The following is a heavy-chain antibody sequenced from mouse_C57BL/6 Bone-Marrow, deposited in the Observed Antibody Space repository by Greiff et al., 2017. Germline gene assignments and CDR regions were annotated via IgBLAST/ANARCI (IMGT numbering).Heavy chain of an antibody. CDR3: VRGGARVVVPCAMDY. V-gene: IGHV10-3*01. CDR1: GFTFNTYA. CDR2: IRSKSSNYAT. Sequence: EVKLLESGGGLVQPKGSLKLSCAASGFTFNTYAMHWVRQAPGKGLEWVARIRSKSSNYATYYADSVKDRFTISRDASPSLLYLQMNNLKTGDTAMDYCVRGGARVVVPCAMDYWGQGTSVTVSA. J-gene: IGHJ4*01. D-gene: IGHD1-1*01.